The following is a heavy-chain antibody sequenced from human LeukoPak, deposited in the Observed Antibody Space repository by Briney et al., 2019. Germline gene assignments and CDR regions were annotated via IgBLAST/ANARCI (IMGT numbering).Heavy chain of an antibody. D-gene: IGHD3-22*01. CDR2: IYHSGST. V-gene: IGHV4-38-2*02. CDR3: ARDSSSGYYR. J-gene: IGHJ4*02. CDR1: GGSISSGYY. Sequence: SSETLSLTCTVSGGSISSGYYWGWIRQPPGKGLEWIGSIYHSGSTYYNPSLKSRVTISVDTSKNQFSLKLSSVTAADTAVYYCARDSSSGYYRWGQGTLVTVSS.